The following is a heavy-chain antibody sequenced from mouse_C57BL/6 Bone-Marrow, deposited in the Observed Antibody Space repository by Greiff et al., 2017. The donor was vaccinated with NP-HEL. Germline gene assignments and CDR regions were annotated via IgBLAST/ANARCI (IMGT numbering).Heavy chain of an antibody. CDR2: IIPNNGGT. CDR1: GYTFTDYY. Sequence: VQLQQSGPELVKPGASVKISCKASGYTFTDYYVNWVKQSHGKSLEWIGDIIPNNGGTSYNQKFKGKATLTVDKSSSTAYMELRSLTSEDSAVYYCARATYYDYDGAMDYWGQGTSVTVSS. V-gene: IGHV1-26*01. D-gene: IGHD2-4*01. CDR3: ARATYYDYDGAMDY. J-gene: IGHJ4*01.